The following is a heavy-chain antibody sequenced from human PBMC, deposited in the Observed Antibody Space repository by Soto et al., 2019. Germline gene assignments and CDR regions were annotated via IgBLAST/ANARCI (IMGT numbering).Heavy chain of an antibody. J-gene: IGHJ4*02. CDR2: ISHSGRA. D-gene: IGHD3-16*02. V-gene: IGHV4-38-2*01. CDR3: ARGRSFRLAGVPLDS. Sequence: SETQSLTCGVSGSSIQTSYFWGWIRQPSGKGLEWIGLISHSGRAFSHPSFASRATISLDTTNNAFSLTHKSVTAADTAVYYCARGRSFRLAGVPLDSWRQGTLVNVSS. CDR1: GSSIQTSYF.